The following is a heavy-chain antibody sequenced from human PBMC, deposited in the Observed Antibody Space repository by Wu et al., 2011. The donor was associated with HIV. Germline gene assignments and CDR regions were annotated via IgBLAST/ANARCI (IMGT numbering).Heavy chain of an antibody. CDR2: INPGNGGT. V-gene: IGHV1-46*01. CDR1: GYTFTHHF. D-gene: IGHD5-12*01. CDR3: ARPSGTYSGHVWHFMDV. J-gene: IGHJ6*03. Sequence: QVQLVQSGAEVKKPGASVKLSCKASGYTFTHHFMHWVRQAPGRGLEWMGIINPGNGGTNYAQKFQGRVTLSRDTSINTVYMELSGLRSEDTAVYYCARPSGTYSGHVWHFMDVWGKGTTVIVSS.